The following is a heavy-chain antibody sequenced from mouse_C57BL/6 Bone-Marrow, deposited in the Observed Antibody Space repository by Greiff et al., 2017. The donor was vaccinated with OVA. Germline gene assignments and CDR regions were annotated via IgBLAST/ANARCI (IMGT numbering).Heavy chain of an antibody. CDR2: IDPENGDT. CDR1: GFNIKDDY. Sequence: EVQLQESGAELVRPGASVKLSCTASGFNIKDDYMHWVKQRPEQGLEWIGWIDPENGDTEYASKFQGKATITADTSSNTAYLQLSSLTSEDTAVYYCTTALYGYDGAWFAYWGQGTLVTVSA. V-gene: IGHV14-4*01. D-gene: IGHD2-2*01. CDR3: TTALYGYDGAWFAY. J-gene: IGHJ3*01.